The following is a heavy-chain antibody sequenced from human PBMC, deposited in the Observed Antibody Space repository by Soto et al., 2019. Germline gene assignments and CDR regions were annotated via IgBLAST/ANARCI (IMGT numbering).Heavy chain of an antibody. Sequence: SVKVYCKASGGTFSSYAISWVRQAPGQGLEWMGGIIPIFGTANYAQKFQGRVTITADESTSTAYMELSSLRSEDTAVYYCARGSRMRDIVVVPAATTYYYYGMDVWGQGTTVTSP. CDR2: IIPIFGTA. D-gene: IGHD2-2*01. CDR3: ARGSRMRDIVVVPAATTYYYYGMDV. J-gene: IGHJ6*02. V-gene: IGHV1-69*13. CDR1: GGTFSSYA.